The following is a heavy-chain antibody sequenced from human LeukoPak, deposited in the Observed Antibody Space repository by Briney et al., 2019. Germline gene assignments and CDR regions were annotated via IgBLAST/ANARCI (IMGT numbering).Heavy chain of an antibody. Sequence: GESLKISCQGSGYSFTSYWIAWVRQMPGKGLEWMGIIYPGDSDTRYSPSFQGQVTISADKSISTAYLQWSSLRASDTAMYYCAGSYYYDSGGYSAFDIWGQGTMVTVSS. J-gene: IGHJ3*02. CDR2: IYPGDSDT. D-gene: IGHD3-22*01. CDR1: GYSFTSYW. V-gene: IGHV5-51*01. CDR3: AGSYYYDSGGYSAFDI.